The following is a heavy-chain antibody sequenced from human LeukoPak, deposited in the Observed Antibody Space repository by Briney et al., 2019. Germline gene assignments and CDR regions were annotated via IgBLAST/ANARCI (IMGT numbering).Heavy chain of an antibody. J-gene: IGHJ4*02. CDR2: IYSGGST. CDR3: ARAPADTAMVDY. CDR1: GFTVSSNY. Sequence: GGSLRLSCAASGFTVSSNYMSWVRQAPGKGLEWVSVIYSGGSTYYADSVKGRCTISKHNSKNTLYLQMNSLRAEATAVYYCARAPADTAMVDYWGQGTLVTVSS. D-gene: IGHD5-18*01. V-gene: IGHV3-53*04.